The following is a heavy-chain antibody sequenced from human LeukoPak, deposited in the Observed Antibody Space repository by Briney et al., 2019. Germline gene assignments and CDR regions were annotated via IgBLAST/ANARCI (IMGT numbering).Heavy chain of an antibody. D-gene: IGHD3-3*01. Sequence: GGSLRLSCAASGFTFSSYSMNWVRQAPGKGLEWVSVIYSGGSTYYADSVKGRFTISRGNSKNTLYLQMNSLRAEDTAVYYCARVVIILDDAFDIWGQGTMVTVSS. J-gene: IGHJ3*02. V-gene: IGHV3-53*01. CDR3: ARVVIILDDAFDI. CDR1: GFTFSSYS. CDR2: IYSGGST.